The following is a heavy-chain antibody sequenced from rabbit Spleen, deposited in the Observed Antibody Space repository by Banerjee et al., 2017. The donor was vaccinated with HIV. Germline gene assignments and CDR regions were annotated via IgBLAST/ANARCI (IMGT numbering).Heavy chain of an antibody. V-gene: IGHV1S40*01. D-gene: IGHD8-1*01. J-gene: IGHJ6*01. CDR2: IYGGSLVTT. Sequence: QSLEESGGDLVKPGASLTLTCTASGFSFSARYYMCWVRQAPGKGLQWIACIYGGSLVTTYYATWAKGRFTISKTSSTTVTLQMTSLTAADTATYFCARDSGSSFSSYGMDLWGQGTLVNVS. CDR3: ARDSGSSFSSYGMDL. CDR1: GFSFSARYY.